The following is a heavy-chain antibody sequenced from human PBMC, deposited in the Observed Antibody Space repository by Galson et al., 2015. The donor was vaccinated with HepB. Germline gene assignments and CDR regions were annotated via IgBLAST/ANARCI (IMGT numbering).Heavy chain of an antibody. CDR2: ISDDGHTI. V-gene: IGHV3-11*01. CDR1: GFTFSDYY. Sequence: SLRLYCAASGFTFSDYYMSWIRQAPGKGLEWISYISDDGHTINYGDSVKGRFTISRDNAMNSLSLQMNSLRVEDTAIYYCARAARWLDPWGQGTLVTVSS. CDR3: ARAARWLDP. J-gene: IGHJ5*02.